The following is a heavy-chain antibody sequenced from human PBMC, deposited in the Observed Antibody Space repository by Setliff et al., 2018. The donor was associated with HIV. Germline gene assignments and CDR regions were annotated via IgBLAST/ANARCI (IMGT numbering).Heavy chain of an antibody. Sequence: PGGSLRLSCAASGFSFGNDGMTWVRQAPGKGLEWVASIKQDGSEKYYVDSVKGRFTISRDNAKKSMYLQMNSLRAEDTAVYYCAREASYYYDSSGYSDAFDIWGQGTMVTVSS. CDR3: AREASYYYDSSGYSDAFDI. J-gene: IGHJ3*02. V-gene: IGHV3-7*01. CDR2: IKQDGSEK. D-gene: IGHD3-22*01. CDR1: GFSFGNDG.